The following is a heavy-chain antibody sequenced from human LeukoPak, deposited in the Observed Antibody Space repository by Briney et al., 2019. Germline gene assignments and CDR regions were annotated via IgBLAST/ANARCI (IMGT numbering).Heavy chain of an antibody. Sequence: ASVKVSCKASGYTFTSYYIHWVRQAPGQGLEWMGRINPNSGGTNYAQKFQGRVTMTRDTSISTAYMELSRLRSDDTTVYYCAREFSGPYYYYGMDVWGQGTTVTVSS. CDR3: AREFSGPYYYYGMDV. J-gene: IGHJ6*02. CDR2: INPNSGGT. D-gene: IGHD2/OR15-2a*01. V-gene: IGHV1-2*06. CDR1: GYTFTSYY.